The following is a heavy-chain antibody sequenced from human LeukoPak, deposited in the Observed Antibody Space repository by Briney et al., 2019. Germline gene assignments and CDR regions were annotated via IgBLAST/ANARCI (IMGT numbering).Heavy chain of an antibody. CDR2: ISWNSGHI. V-gene: IGHV3-9*01. D-gene: IGHD3-10*01. CDR1: GFTFSSYG. J-gene: IGHJ2*01. CDR3: AKDRRHTVSGGYFDL. Sequence: GGSLRLSCAASGFTFSSYGMHWVRQAPGKGLGWVSGISWNSGHIGYADSVKGRFTISRDNAKNSLYLQVNSLGAEDTAFYYCAKDRRHTVSGGYFDLWGRGTLVIVSS.